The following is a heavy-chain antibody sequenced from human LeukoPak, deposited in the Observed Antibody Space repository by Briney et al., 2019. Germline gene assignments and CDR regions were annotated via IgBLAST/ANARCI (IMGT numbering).Heavy chain of an antibody. D-gene: IGHD5-18*01. CDR2: ISSSGSTI. J-gene: IGHJ4*02. CDR1: GFTFSSYE. CDR3: ATQWMQLWEN. V-gene: IGHV3-48*03. Sequence: GGSLRLSCAASGFTFSSYEMNWVRQAPGKGLEWVSYISSSGSTIYYADSVKGRFTISRDNAKNSLYLQMKSLRAEDTAVYYCATQWMQLWENWGQGTLVTVSS.